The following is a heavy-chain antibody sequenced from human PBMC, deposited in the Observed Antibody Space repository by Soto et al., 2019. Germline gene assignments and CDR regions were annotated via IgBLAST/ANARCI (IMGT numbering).Heavy chain of an antibody. CDR3: ARGRYSDSPQDL. CDR2: VTATAESA. CDR1: GFNFDAYA. Sequence: PGGSLRLSCTPFGFNFDAYAMSWVRQAPWKGLEWVSAVTATAESAYYTDSVRGRFIITRDNSDNMLYLQMSSLRVEDTAIYFCARGRYSDSPQDLWGRGTQVTVSS. J-gene: IGHJ5*02. D-gene: IGHD3-10*01. V-gene: IGHV3-23*01.